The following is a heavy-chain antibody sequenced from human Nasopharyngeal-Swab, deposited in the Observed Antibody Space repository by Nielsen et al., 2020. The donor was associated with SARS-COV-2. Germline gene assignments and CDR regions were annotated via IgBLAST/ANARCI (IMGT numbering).Heavy chain of an antibody. Sequence: SGPTLVKPTQTLTLTCTFSGFSLSTSGMCVSWICQPPGKALEWLARIDWDDDKYYSTSLKTRLTISKDTSKNQVVLTMTNMDPVDTATYYCARFRALVGATDYWGQGTLVTVSS. J-gene: IGHJ4*02. CDR3: ARFRALVGATDY. V-gene: IGHV2-70*11. D-gene: IGHD1-26*01. CDR1: GFSLSTSGMC. CDR2: IDWDDDK.